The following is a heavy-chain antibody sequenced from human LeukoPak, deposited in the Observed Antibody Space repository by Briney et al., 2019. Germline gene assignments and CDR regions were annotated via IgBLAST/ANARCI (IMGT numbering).Heavy chain of an antibody. CDR1: GFTFSSYS. Sequence: PGGSLRLSCAASGFTFSSYSMNWVRQAPGKGLEWVSSISSSSSYIYYADSVKSRFTISRDNAKNSLYLQMNSLRAEDTAVYYCAREIRSGDRNWGQGTLVTVSS. D-gene: IGHD6-19*01. V-gene: IGHV3-21*01. J-gene: IGHJ4*02. CDR3: AREIRSGDRN. CDR2: ISSSSSYI.